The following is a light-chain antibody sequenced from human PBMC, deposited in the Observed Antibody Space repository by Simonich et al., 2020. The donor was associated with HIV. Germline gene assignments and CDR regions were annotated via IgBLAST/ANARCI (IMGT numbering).Light chain of an antibody. Sequence: SALTQPASVSGSPGQSITISCTGTSSDIGGYNYVSWYQQHPGKAPKLMIYDVIQRPSGVSNRFSGAKSGNTASLTISGLQAEDEGDYYCSSSTSSSTLVFGGGTKVTVL. CDR1: SSDIGGYNY. J-gene: IGLJ2*01. V-gene: IGLV2-14*03. CDR2: DVI. CDR3: SSSTSSSTLV.